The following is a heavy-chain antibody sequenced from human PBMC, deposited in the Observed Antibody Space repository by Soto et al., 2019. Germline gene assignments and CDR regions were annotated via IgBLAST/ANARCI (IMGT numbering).Heavy chain of an antibody. CDR1: GFTFSTYA. CDR3: ARDPPASGWTFDF. V-gene: IGHV3-33*01. D-gene: IGHD6-19*01. CDR2: IWDDGSNK. J-gene: IGHJ4*02. Sequence: QVQLVESGGGVVQPGRSLRLSCAASGFTFSTYAIHWVRQAPGKGLEWVAFIWDDGSNKYYADSVKGRFTVSRDNSKNTLYLQMNSLRAEDTDVYYCARDPPASGWTFDFWGQGTLVTVSS.